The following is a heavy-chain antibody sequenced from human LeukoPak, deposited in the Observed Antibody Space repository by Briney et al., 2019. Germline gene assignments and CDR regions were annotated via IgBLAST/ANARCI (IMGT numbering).Heavy chain of an antibody. CDR2: IYWDDDK. Sequence: SGPTLVNPTQTLTLTCTFSGFSVSTTGVGVGWIRQPPGKALEWLALIYWDDDKRYSSSLKSRLTITKDTSKNQVVLRMTNIDPVDTATYYCARMDLMGKLRYASDIWGQGTMVTVSS. V-gene: IGHV2-5*02. J-gene: IGHJ3*02. CDR3: ARMDLMGKLRYASDI. CDR1: GFSVSTTGVG. D-gene: IGHD2-8*01.